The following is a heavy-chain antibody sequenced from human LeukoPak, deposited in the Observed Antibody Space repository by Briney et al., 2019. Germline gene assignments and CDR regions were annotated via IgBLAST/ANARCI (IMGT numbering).Heavy chain of an antibody. CDR2: ISYDGSNK. V-gene: IGHV3-30*18. D-gene: IGHD4-23*01. CDR1: GFTFSIYG. CDR3: AKLHAVVTPVVDY. Sequence: GGSLRLSCAASGFTFSIYGMHWVRQAPGKGLEWVAVISYDGSNKYYADSVKGRFTISRDNSKNTLYLQMNSLRAEDTAVYYCAKLHAVVTPVVDYWGQGTLVTVSS. J-gene: IGHJ4*02.